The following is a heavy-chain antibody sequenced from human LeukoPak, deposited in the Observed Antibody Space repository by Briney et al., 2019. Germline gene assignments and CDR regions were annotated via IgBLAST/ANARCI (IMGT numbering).Heavy chain of an antibody. J-gene: IGHJ4*02. V-gene: IGHV1-2*02. CDR3: ARTSYDRGGYYYFDY. CDR1: GYTLTGYY. CDR2: INPKSGGT. D-gene: IGHD3-22*01. Sequence: GASVKVCCKASGYTLTGYYIHWVRQAPGQGLEWMGWINPKSGGTNSAQRFQGRVTMTRDTSISTVYMELSRLRSDDTAVYYCARTSYDRGGYYYFDYWGQGTLVTVSS.